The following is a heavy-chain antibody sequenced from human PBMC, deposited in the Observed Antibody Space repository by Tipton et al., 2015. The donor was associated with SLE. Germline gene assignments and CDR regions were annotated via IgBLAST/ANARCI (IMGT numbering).Heavy chain of an antibody. CDR3: ARGLYGDEPGY. CDR2: TNHSGST. CDR1: GGSFRCYY. Sequence: TLSLTCAVYGGSFRCYYRRWDRPPPGEGLGWIGETNHSGSTNYNPSLKSRVTISVDTSKNQFSLKLTSLTAADTAVYYCARGLYGDEPGYWGQGTLVTVSS. V-gene: IGHV4-34*01. D-gene: IGHD4-17*01. J-gene: IGHJ4*02.